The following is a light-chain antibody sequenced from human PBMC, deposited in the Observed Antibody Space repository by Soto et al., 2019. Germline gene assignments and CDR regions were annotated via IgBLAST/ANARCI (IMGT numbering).Light chain of an antibody. CDR2: GAS. Sequence: IVLTQSPATLSVSPGXRVTLSCRASQSVASTYLAWYQQRPGQAPRLLISGASTRATGIPARFSGSGSGTEFTLTISSLQSEDVAVYYCQQYNNWPPYTFGQGTKVDIK. J-gene: IGKJ2*01. CDR3: QQYNNWPPYT. V-gene: IGKV3-15*01. CDR1: QSVASTY.